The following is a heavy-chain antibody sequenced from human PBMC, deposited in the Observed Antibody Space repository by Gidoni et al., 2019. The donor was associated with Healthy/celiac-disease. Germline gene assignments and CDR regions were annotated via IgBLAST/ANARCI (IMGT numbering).Heavy chain of an antibody. CDR3: ARAPYYYDSSGYSKYYFDY. CDR2: FYFSGST. Sequence: QLQLQESGPGLVKPSETLSLTCTFSGGPLRSRRYYWGWIRQPPGKGLEWIGSFYFSGSTYYNPSLKSRVTISVDTSKNQFSLKLSSVTAADTAVYYCARAPYYYDSSGYSKYYFDYWGQGTLVTVSS. J-gene: IGHJ4*02. CDR1: GGPLRSRRYY. D-gene: IGHD3-22*01. V-gene: IGHV4-39*01.